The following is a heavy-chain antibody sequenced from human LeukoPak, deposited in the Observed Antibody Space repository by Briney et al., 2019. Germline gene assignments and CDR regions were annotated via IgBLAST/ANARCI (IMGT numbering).Heavy chain of an antibody. CDR2: ISGSGGST. CDR1: GFTFSSYA. CDR3: AKDPYYDFWSGYLDN. V-gene: IGHV3-23*01. D-gene: IGHD3-3*01. Sequence: GGSLRLSCAASGFTFSSYAMSWVRQAPGKGLEWVSAISGSGGSTYYADSVKGRFTISRDNSKNTLYLQMNSLRAEDTAVYYCAKDPYYDFWSGYLDNWGQGTLVTVSS. J-gene: IGHJ4*02.